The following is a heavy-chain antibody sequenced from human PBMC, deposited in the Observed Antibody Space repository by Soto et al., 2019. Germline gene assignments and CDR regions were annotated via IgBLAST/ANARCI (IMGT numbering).Heavy chain of an antibody. D-gene: IGHD5-12*01. Sequence: PSETLSLTCTVSGGSISSYYWSWIRQPPGKGLEWIGYIYYSGSTNYNPSLKSRVTISVDTSKNQFSLKLSSVNAADTAVYYCARGYSGYDRKPYFDYWGQGTLVTVS. J-gene: IGHJ4*02. CDR1: GGSISSYY. CDR2: IYYSGST. CDR3: ARGYSGYDRKPYFDY. V-gene: IGHV4-59*01.